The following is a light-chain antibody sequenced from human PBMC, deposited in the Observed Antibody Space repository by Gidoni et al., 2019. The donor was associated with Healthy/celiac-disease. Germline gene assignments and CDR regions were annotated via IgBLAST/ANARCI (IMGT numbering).Light chain of an antibody. CDR1: QSLLHSNGYNY. CDR3: MQALQTPYT. CDR2: LGS. Sequence: MVMTQSPLSLPVTPGEPASISCRSSQSLLHSNGYNYLDWYLQKPGQSPHLLIYLGSNRASGVPDRFSGSGSGTDFTLKISRVEAEDVGVYYCMQALQTPYTFGQGTKLEIK. J-gene: IGKJ2*01. V-gene: IGKV2-28*01.